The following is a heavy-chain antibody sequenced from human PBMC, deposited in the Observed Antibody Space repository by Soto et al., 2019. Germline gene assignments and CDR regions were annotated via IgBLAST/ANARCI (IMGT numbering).Heavy chain of an antibody. CDR2: VSYTGAS. D-gene: IGHD3-16*01. CDR1: GDSIASSDYY. V-gene: IGHV4-39*01. CDR3: VRILFV. Sequence: PSETLSLTCTVSGDSIASSDYYWCWIRQPPGKGLAWIGSVSYTGASYYSPSLKSRISISLDTSKNQFSLRLSSVTAADTAGYYCVRILFVWGQGNPVTVLS. J-gene: IGHJ4*02.